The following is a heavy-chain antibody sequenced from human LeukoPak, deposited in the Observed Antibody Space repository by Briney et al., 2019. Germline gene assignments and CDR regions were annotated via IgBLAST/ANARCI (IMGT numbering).Heavy chain of an antibody. D-gene: IGHD3-22*01. CDR2: INPNSGGT. CDR3: APLANYYDSSGYSMPFDY. CDR1: GYTFTGYY. J-gene: IGHJ4*02. V-gene: IGHV1-2*06. Sequence: ASVKVSCKASGYTFTGYYMHWVRQAPGQGLEWMGRINPNSGGTNYAQKFHGRVTMTRDTSISTAYMELSRLRSDDTAVYYCAPLANYYDSSGYSMPFDYWGQGTLVTVSS.